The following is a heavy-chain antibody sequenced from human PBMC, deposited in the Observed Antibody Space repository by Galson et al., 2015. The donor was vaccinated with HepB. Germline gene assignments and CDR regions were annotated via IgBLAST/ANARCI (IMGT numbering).Heavy chain of an antibody. CDR1: GFTFSDYY. CDR3: ASRTRWGVILS. CDR2: VSSRSSYT. Sequence: SLRLSCAASGFTFSDYYMSWIRQAPGKGLEWVSYVSSRSSYTDYVDSVKGRFTISRDFAKNSLYLQMNSLRAEDTAVYYCASRTRWGVILSWGQGTLVTVSS. D-gene: IGHD3-16*02. V-gene: IGHV3-11*03. J-gene: IGHJ4*02.